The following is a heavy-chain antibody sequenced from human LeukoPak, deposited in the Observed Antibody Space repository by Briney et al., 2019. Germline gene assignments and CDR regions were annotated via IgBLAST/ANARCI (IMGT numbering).Heavy chain of an antibody. D-gene: IGHD2-15*01. J-gene: IGHJ1*01. CDR3: AKGAFDDDIVVVVAATPGYFQH. V-gene: IGHV3-23*01. CDR2: ISGSGGST. Sequence: GGSLRLSCAASGFTFSRLAMTWVRQAPGKGLERVSTISGSGGSTYYADSVKGRFTISRDNSKNTLYLQMNSLRAEDTAVYYCAKGAFDDDIVVVVAATPGYFQHWGQGTLVTVSS. CDR1: GFTFSRLA.